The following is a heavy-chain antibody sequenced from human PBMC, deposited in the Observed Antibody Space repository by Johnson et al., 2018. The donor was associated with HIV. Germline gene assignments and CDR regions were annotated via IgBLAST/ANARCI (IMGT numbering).Heavy chain of an antibody. D-gene: IGHD4-11*01. V-gene: IGHV3-30-3*01. CDR3: ARETRDDAFDI. J-gene: IGHJ3*02. CDR2: ISYDGSSK. Sequence: VQLVESGGGVVQPVRSLRLSCAASGFTFSSYAMHWVRQAPGKGLEWVAVISYDGSSKYYADSVKGRFTVSRDNPKNSFYLQMNSLRADDTAVYYCARETRDDAFDIWGQGTMVTVSS. CDR1: GFTFSSYA.